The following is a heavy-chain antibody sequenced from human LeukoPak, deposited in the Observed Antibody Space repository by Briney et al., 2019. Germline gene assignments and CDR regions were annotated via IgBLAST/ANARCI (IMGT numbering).Heavy chain of an antibody. J-gene: IGHJ6*03. CDR2: IYYSGST. CDR3: ARDRGSYGPGGYMDV. V-gene: IGHV4-59*12. Sequence: SETLSLTCTVSGGSISSYYWSWIRQPPGKGLEWIGSIYYSGSTYYNPSLKSRVTISVDTSKNQFSLKLSSVTAADTAVYYCARDRGSYGPGGYMDVWGKGTTVTVSS. D-gene: IGHD5-18*01. CDR1: GGSISSYY.